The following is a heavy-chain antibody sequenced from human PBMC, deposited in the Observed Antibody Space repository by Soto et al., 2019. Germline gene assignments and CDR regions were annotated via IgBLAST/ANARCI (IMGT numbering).Heavy chain of an antibody. V-gene: IGHV3-30*18. D-gene: IGHD6-19*01. J-gene: IGHJ4*02. Sequence: PGGSLRLSCAASGFTFSDYAMHWVRQAPGKGLEWVAVVSHDGRNTHYADSVKGRFTISIDSSKNTVSLEMTSLRAEDTAVYYCAKGGRQWLVTSDFNYWGQGA. CDR1: GFTFSDYA. CDR3: AKGGRQWLVTSDFNY. CDR2: VSHDGRNT.